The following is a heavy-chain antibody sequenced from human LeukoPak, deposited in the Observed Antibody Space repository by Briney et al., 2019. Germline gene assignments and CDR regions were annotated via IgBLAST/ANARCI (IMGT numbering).Heavy chain of an antibody. CDR1: GFTFDDYG. V-gene: IGHV3-20*04. CDR3: XXXXXLXXCTNGVCPDAFDI. D-gene: IGHD2-8*01. CDR2: INWNGGST. Sequence: GGSLRLSCAASGFTFDDYGMSWVRQAPGKGLEWVSGINWNGGSTGYADSVKGRFTISRDNAKNSLYLQMNSLRAEDTALYYCXXXXXLXXCTNGVCPDAFDIWGQGTMVTVSS. J-gene: IGHJ3*02.